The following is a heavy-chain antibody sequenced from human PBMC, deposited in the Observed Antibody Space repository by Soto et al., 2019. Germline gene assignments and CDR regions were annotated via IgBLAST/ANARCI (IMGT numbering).Heavy chain of an antibody. CDR1: GFTFTSSA. V-gene: IGHV1-58*02. D-gene: IGHD4-17*01. Sequence: ASVKVSCKASGFTFTSSAMQWVRQARGQRLEWIGWIVVGSGNTNYAQKFQERVTITRDMSTSTAYMELSSRRSEDTAVYYCAAADDYGDIWKFDYWGQGTLVTVSS. CDR2: IVVGSGNT. CDR3: AAADDYGDIWKFDY. J-gene: IGHJ4*02.